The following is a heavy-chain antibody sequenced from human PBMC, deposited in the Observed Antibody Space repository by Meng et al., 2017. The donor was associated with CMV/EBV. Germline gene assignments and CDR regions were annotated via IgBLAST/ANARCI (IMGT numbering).Heavy chain of an antibody. CDR3: ARGGDSCYSDY. J-gene: IGHJ4*02. CDR2: IIPVFETA. V-gene: IGHV1-69*12. CDR1: GGTCRTFV. Sequence: QVQLVQSAAEVKKPGSSRMVSCKSSGGTCRTFVCSWVRQAPGEGLEWMGGIIPVFETANYAERFQDRVTITADDSTTTAYMELSSLRADDTALYFCARGGDSCYSDYWGQGTLVTVSS. D-gene: IGHD3-10*01.